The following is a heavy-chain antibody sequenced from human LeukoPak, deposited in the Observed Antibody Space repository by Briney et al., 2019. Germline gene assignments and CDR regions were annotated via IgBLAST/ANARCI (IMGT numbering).Heavy chain of an antibody. CDR3: ARLIAVVAANSEPDY. Sequence: ETLSLTCTVSGGSISSSSYYWGWIRQPPGKGLEWIGRIYCSGSTYYNPSLKSRVTISVDTSKNQFSLKLSSVTAADTAVYYCARLIAVVAANSEPDYWGQGTLVTVSS. CDR1: GGSISSSSYY. CDR2: IYCSGST. J-gene: IGHJ4*02. V-gene: IGHV4-39*01. D-gene: IGHD2-15*01.